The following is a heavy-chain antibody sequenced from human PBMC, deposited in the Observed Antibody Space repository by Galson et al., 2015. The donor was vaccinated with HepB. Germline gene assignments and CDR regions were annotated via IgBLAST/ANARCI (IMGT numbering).Heavy chain of an antibody. CDR3: AKDLNTMVRGVHYAFDI. V-gene: IGHV3-23*01. D-gene: IGHD3-10*01. Sequence: SLRLSCAASGFTFSIYAMSWVRQAPGKGLEWVSAISGSGGSTYYADSVKGRFTISRDNSKNTLYLQMNSLRAEDTAVYYCAKDLNTMVRGVHYAFDIWGQGTMVTVSS. CDR2: ISGSGGST. CDR1: GFTFSIYA. J-gene: IGHJ3*02.